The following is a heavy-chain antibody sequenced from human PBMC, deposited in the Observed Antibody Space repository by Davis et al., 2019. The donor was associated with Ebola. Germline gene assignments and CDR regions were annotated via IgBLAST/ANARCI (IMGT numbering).Heavy chain of an antibody. CDR3: AKRDSGGLPYFVL. J-gene: IGHJ2*01. Sequence: PGGSLRLSCAASGFTFSSFAMTWVRQAPGKGLEWVSSISSDGAKIYNADSMKGRFTISSDNSKNTLYLQMNSLTAEDTAVYYCAKRDSGGLPYFVLWGRGTLVTVSS. CDR1: GFTFSSFA. D-gene: IGHD1-26*01. V-gene: IGHV3-23*01. CDR2: ISSDGAKI.